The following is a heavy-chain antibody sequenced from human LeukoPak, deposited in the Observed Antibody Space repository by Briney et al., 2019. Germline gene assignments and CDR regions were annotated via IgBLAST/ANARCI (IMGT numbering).Heavy chain of an antibody. CDR2: IYHTGST. J-gene: IGHJ3*02. CDR1: GGSISSSTSY. V-gene: IGHV4-39*01. CDR3: ARRLGGSYFRGAFDI. D-gene: IGHD1-26*01. Sequence: SETLSLTCTVSGGSISSSTSYWGWIRQPPGKGLEWIGSIYHTGSTNYNPSLKSRVTISVDTSKNQFSLRLNSVTAADTAVYSCARRLGGSYFRGAFDIWGQGTMVTVSS.